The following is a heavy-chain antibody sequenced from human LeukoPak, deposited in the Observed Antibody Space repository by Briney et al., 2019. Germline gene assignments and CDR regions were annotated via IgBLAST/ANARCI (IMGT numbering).Heavy chain of an antibody. CDR3: ARHVHTALNSYYFDY. Sequence: SETLSLTCTVSGGSISSYYWSWIRQPPGKGLEWIGYIYYSGSTNYNPSLKSRVTISVDTSKNHFSLKLSSVTAADTAVYYCARHVHTALNSYYFDYWGQGTLVTVSS. CDR1: GGSISSYY. D-gene: IGHD5-18*01. CDR2: IYYSGST. V-gene: IGHV4-59*08. J-gene: IGHJ4*02.